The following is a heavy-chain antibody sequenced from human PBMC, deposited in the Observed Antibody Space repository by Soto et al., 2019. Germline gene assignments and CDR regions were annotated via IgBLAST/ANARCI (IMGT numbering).Heavy chain of an antibody. V-gene: IGHV4-30-4*01. J-gene: IGHJ4*02. CDR1: GGSISSGDYY. Sequence: QVQLQESGPGLVKPSQTLSLTCTVSGGSISSGDYYWSWIRQPPGKGLEWIGYIYYSGSTYYNPSLKIRLTISVDTSKNQFSLKLSSVTAAVTAVYYCARVIQQLASVDYWGQGTLVTVSS. D-gene: IGHD6-13*01. CDR2: IYYSGST. CDR3: ARVIQQLASVDY.